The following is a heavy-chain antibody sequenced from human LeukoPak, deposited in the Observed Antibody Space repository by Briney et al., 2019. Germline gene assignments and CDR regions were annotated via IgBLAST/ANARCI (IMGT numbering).Heavy chain of an antibody. CDR3: ARGLRPRIVVVPAFL. CDR2: INPNSGGT. V-gene: IGHV1-2*02. CDR1: GYTFTGYY. Sequence: ASVKVSCKASGYTFTGYYMHWVRQAPGQGLEWMGWINPNSGGTNYAQKFQGRVTMTRDTSISTAYMELSRLRSDDTAVYYCARGLRPRIVVVPAFLWGQGTMVTVSS. D-gene: IGHD2-2*01. J-gene: IGHJ3*01.